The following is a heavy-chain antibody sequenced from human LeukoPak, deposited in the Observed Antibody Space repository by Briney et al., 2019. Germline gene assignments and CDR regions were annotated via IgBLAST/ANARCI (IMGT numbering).Heavy chain of an antibody. CDR1: GFTFSSYA. V-gene: IGHV3-23*01. CDR2: ISGSGVST. CDR3: AKDRFYSGSPRAFDM. D-gene: IGHD1-26*01. J-gene: IGHJ3*02. Sequence: GGSLRLSCAASGFTFSSYAMNWVRQAPGKGLEWVSGISGSGVSTYYADSVKGRFTFSRDNPKNTLYLQMNSLRAEDTALYYCAKDRFYSGSPRAFDMWGRGTMVTVSS.